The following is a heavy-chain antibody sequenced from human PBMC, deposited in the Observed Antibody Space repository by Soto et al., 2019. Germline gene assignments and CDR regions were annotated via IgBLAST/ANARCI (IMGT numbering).Heavy chain of an antibody. J-gene: IGHJ4*02. CDR3: ARGRYYDSSGYSPFDY. CDR2: INHSGST. D-gene: IGHD3-22*01. V-gene: IGHV4-34*01. CDR1: GGSSSGYY. Sequence: SETLSLTCAVYGGSSSGYYWSWIRQPPGKGLEWIGEINHSGSTNYNPSLKSRVTISVDTSKNQFSLKLSSVTAADTAVYYCARGRYYDSSGYSPFDYWGQGTLVTVSS.